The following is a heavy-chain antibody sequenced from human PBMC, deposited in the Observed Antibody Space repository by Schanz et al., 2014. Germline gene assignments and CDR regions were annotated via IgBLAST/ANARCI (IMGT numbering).Heavy chain of an antibody. J-gene: IGHJ5*01. CDR2: ISGSGDNT. CDR3: AKDFTGSGIFFNS. CDR1: GLTFSNHA. Sequence: EVQLVESGGGLVQPGGSLRLSCVASGLTFSNHAMSWVRQAPGKGLEWVSAISGSGDNTFYADSVRGRFTISRDNSRNTLYLQMNSLRAEDTAVYYCAKDFTGSGIFFNSWGQGTLVSVSS. D-gene: IGHD3-10*01. V-gene: IGHV3-23*04.